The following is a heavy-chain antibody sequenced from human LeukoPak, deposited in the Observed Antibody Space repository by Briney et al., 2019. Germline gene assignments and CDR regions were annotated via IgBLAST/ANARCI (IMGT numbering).Heavy chain of an antibody. CDR3: AKHYGATSTWFDP. J-gene: IGHJ5*02. CDR1: GFTFSSYA. CDR2: ITGSAART. Sequence: PGGSPRLSCAASGFTFSSYAMTWVRQAPGKGLEWVSSITGSAARTYYADSVKGRFTISRDNSKNTLYLQMSSLRAEDTALYYCAKHYGATSTWFDPWGLGTLVTVSS. D-gene: IGHD4/OR15-4a*01. V-gene: IGHV3-23*01.